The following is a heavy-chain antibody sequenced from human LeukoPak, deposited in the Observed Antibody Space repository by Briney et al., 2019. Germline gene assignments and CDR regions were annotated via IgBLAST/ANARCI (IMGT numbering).Heavy chain of an antibody. D-gene: IGHD6-13*01. Sequence: SETLSLTCTVSGGSISSSSYYWCWIRQPPGKGLEWIGSIYYSGSTYYNPSLKSRVTISVDTSKNQFSLKLSSVTAADTAVYYCARHLAAAGFYYFDYWGQGTLVTVSS. CDR1: GGSISSSSYY. V-gene: IGHV4-39*01. J-gene: IGHJ4*02. CDR3: ARHLAAAGFYYFDY. CDR2: IYYSGST.